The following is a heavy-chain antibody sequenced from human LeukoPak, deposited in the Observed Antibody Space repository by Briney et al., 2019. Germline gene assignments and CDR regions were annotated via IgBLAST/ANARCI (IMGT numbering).Heavy chain of an antibody. CDR1: GGSISSSSYY. J-gene: IGHJ6*02. Sequence: SETLSLTCTVSGGSISSSSYYWGWIRQPPGKGLEWIGSIYYSGSTYYNPSLKSRVTISVDTSKNQFSLKLSSVTAADTAVYYCAETGSPLANYYYYGMDVWAKGPRSPSP. D-gene: IGHD6-19*01. CDR3: AETGSPLANYYYYGMDV. V-gene: IGHV4-39*01. CDR2: IYYSGST.